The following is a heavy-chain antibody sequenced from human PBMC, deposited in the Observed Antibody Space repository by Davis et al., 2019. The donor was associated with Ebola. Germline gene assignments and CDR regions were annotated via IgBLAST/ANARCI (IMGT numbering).Heavy chain of an antibody. J-gene: IGHJ4*02. CDR1: GFTFSSYW. Sequence: PGGSLRLSCAASGFTFSSYWMHWVRQAPGKGLVWVSRINPDGSFTDYADSVKGRFSISRDSTSNTLYLQMNSLKTEDTAVYYCTTGIGYSSSSAYLDYWGQGTLVTVSS. CDR3: TTGIGYSSSSAYLDY. CDR2: INPDGSFT. V-gene: IGHV3-74*01. D-gene: IGHD6-13*01.